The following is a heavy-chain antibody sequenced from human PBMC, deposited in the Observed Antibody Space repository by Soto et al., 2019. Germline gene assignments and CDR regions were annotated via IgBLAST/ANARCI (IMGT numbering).Heavy chain of an antibody. Sequence: GGSLRLSCAASGFTFSNAWMSWVRQAPGKGLEWVGRIKSKTDGGTTDYAAPVKGRFTISRDDSKNTLYLQMNSLKTEDTAVYYCTGLYYDFWSGYYSLSDYWGQGTLVTVSS. CDR1: GFTFSNAW. J-gene: IGHJ4*02. CDR2: IKSKTDGGTT. CDR3: TGLYYDFWSGYYSLSDY. V-gene: IGHV3-15*01. D-gene: IGHD3-3*01.